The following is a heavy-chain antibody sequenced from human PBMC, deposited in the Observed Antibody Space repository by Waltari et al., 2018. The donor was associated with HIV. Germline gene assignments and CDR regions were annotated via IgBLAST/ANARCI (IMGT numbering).Heavy chain of an antibody. J-gene: IGHJ3*01. V-gene: IGHV1-3*01. D-gene: IGHD3-16*02. CDR3: ARDPPYYVDAWSYHDTFDP. CDR1: GYIFTKYG. Sequence: QVQLVQSGAEVKKPGASVSVSCKASGYIFTKYGIHWVRRAPGQRLEWMGWINADNVITKYSQKFQGRLTSARDTSAIIAYMEVISLGSEDTAVVFCARDPPYYVDAWSYHDTFDPWGRGTLITVSS. CDR2: INADNVIT.